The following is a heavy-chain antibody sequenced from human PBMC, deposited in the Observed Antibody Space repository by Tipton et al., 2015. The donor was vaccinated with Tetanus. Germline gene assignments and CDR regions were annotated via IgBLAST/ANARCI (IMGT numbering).Heavy chain of an antibody. CDR1: GGSLSTYH. J-gene: IGHJ4*02. D-gene: IGHD4-23*01. Sequence: GLVKPSETLSLSCTVSGGSLSTYHWNWIRQLPGKGLEWIGYTDYSGTTKYNPSLKSRVTISADTTKKQFSLNLRSVTAADTAVYYCAGLPVGGGYSAHHYFLHWGQGTLVTVSS. CDR2: TDYSGTT. CDR3: AGLPVGGGYSAHHYFLH. V-gene: IGHV4-59*01.